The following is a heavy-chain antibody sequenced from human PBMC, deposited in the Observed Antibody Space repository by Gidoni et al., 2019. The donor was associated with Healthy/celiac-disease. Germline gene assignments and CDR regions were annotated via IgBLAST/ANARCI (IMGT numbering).Heavy chain of an antibody. J-gene: IGHJ6*02. CDR2: IRSKANSYAT. Sequence: EVQLVASGGGLVQPGGSLKLSCAASGFTFSGSAMHWVRQASGKGLEWVGLIRSKANSYATAYAASVKGRFTISRDDSKNTAYLQMNSLKTEDTAVYYCTSRCSGGSCYSSGYYYGMDVWGQGTTVTVSS. D-gene: IGHD2-15*01. V-gene: IGHV3-73*01. CDR3: TSRCSGGSCYSSGYYYGMDV. CDR1: GFTFSGSA.